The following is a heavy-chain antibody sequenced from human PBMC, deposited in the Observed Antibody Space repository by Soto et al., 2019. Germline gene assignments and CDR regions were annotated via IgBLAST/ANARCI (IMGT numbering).Heavy chain of an antibody. CDR3: ARSEAVAGTVDY. Sequence: SETLSLSCTVSGGSISSSSYYWGWIRQPPGKGLEWIGYIYYSGSTNYNPSLKSRVTISVDTSKNQFSLKLSSVTAADTAVYYCARSEAVAGTVDYWGQGTLVTVSS. V-gene: IGHV4-61*05. J-gene: IGHJ4*02. CDR2: IYYSGST. D-gene: IGHD6-19*01. CDR1: GGSISSSSYY.